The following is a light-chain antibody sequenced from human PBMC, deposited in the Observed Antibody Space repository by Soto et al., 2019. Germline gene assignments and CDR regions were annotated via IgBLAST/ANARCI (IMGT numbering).Light chain of an antibody. CDR3: QHRHSYPIT. J-gene: IGKJ5*01. CDR2: TAS. Sequence: DIQLTQSPSFLSASVGDRVTITCRASQGISNLLAWYQQNPGKPPKLLIHTASTLQSGVPSRFSGSGSGTEFTLTISSLQPEDFATYYCQHRHSYPITFGQGTRLDIK. V-gene: IGKV1-9*01. CDR1: QGISNL.